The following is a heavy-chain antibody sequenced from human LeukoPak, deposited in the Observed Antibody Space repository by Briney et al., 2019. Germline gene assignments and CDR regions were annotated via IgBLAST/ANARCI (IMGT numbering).Heavy chain of an antibody. CDR1: GDSMRSYY. CDR3: ARGAHDSSGYYYWHYFDY. Sequence: SETLSLTCTVSGDSMRSYYLSWIRQPPGNGLEWIGYIYYSGSTNYNPSLKSRVTISVDTSKNQFSLKLSSVTAADTAVYYCARGAHDSSGYYYWHYFDYWGQGTLVTVSS. CDR2: IYYSGST. D-gene: IGHD3-22*01. J-gene: IGHJ4*02. V-gene: IGHV4-59*08.